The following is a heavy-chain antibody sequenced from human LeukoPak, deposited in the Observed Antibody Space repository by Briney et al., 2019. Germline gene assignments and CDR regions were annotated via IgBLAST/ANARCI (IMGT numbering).Heavy chain of an antibody. J-gene: IGHJ4*02. V-gene: IGHV5-51*01. D-gene: IGHD6-13*01. CDR2: NYPGDSDT. CDR3: ARHGEAAAGTLAWLY. CDR1: GYSFTSYW. Sequence: GESLKISCTGSGYSFTSYWIGWVRQTPGKGLEWRGINYPGDSDTRYSPSFQGQVTISADKSISTAYLQWSSLKASDTAMYYCARHGEAAAGTLAWLYWGQGTLVTVSS.